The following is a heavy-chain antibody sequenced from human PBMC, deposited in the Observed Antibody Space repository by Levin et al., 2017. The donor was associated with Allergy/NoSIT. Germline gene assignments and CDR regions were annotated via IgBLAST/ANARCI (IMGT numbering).Heavy chain of an antibody. CDR1: GYTFTSYY. CDR2: INPSGGST. J-gene: IGHJ6*02. CDR3: ARDVAAAGYYYYYGMDV. Sequence: ASVKVSCKASGYTFTSYYMHWVRQAPGQGLEWMGIINPSGGSTSYAQKFQGRVTMTRDTSTSTVYMELSSLRSEDTAVYYCARDVAAAGYYYYYGMDVWGQGTTVTVSS. V-gene: IGHV1-46*01. D-gene: IGHD6-13*01.